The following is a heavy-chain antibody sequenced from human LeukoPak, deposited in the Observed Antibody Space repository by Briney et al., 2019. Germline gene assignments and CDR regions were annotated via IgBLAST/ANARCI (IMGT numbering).Heavy chain of an antibody. J-gene: IGHJ4*02. V-gene: IGHV3-53*01. CDR2: IYNDDRT. D-gene: IGHD1-1*01. Sequence: GGSLRLSCAASGFSVRSNSMNWVRQAPGKGPEWVSVIYNDDRTEYGDSVKGRFSISRDSSKNTLYLQMNSLRAEDTAVYYCARDSSWNDVSIFDYWGQGTLVTVSS. CDR1: GFSVRSNS. CDR3: ARDSSWNDVSIFDY.